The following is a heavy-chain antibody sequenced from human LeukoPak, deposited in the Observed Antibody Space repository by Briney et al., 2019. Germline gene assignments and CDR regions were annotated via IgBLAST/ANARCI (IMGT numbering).Heavy chain of an antibody. CDR3: ARGTKKSEYSSSPGSPDRKYYFDY. J-gene: IGHJ4*02. V-gene: IGHV1-69*05. Sequence: SVKVSCKASGGTFSSYAISWVRQAPGQGLEWMGGIIPIFGTANYAQKFQGRVTITTDESTSTAYMELSSLRSEDTAVYYCARGTKKSEYSSSPGSPDRKYYFDYWGQGTLVTVSS. CDR2: IIPIFGTA. D-gene: IGHD6-6*01. CDR1: GGTFSSYA.